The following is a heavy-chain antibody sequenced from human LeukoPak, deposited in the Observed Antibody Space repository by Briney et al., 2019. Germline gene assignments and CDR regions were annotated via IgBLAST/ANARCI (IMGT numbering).Heavy chain of an antibody. J-gene: IGHJ5*02. V-gene: IGHV4-61*02. Sequence: PSETLSLTCTVSGGSISSGSYYWSWIRQPAGKGLEWIGRIYTSGSTNYNPSLKSRVTISVDTSKNQFSLKLSSVTAADTAVYYCARCVGDYVWGSYRYCWFDPWGQGTLVTVSS. CDR2: IYTSGST. D-gene: IGHD3-16*02. CDR1: GGSISSGSYY. CDR3: ARCVGDYVWGSYRYCWFDP.